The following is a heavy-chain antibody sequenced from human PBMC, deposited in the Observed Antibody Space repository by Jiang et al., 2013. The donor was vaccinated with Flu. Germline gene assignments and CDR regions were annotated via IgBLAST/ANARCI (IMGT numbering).Heavy chain of an antibody. D-gene: IGHD6-13*01. CDR3: ATHSSNFDAFDI. Sequence: LKSRVTISADTSKNQFSLRLRSVTAADSSVFYCATHSSNFDAFDIWGQGTLVTVSS. J-gene: IGHJ3*02. V-gene: IGHV4-39*01.